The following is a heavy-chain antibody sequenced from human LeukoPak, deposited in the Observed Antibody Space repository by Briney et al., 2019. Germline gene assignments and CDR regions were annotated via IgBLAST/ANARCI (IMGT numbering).Heavy chain of an antibody. D-gene: IGHD3-16*02. V-gene: IGHV1-3*03. J-gene: IGHJ4*02. CDR3: AGDRGYRWVVSTFDY. CDR1: GYTFTSYA. CDR2: INAGNGNT. Sequence: ASVKVSCKASGYTFTSYAMHWVRQAPGQRLEWMGWINAGNGNTKYSQEFQGRVTITSDTSASTAYMELSSPRSEDMAVYYCAGDRGYRWVVSTFDYWGQGTLVTVSS.